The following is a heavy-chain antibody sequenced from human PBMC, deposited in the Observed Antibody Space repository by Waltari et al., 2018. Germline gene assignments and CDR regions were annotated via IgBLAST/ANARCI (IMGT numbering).Heavy chain of an antibody. CDR3: ARVFGYYYYYMDV. CDR1: GGSLSGYH. D-gene: IGHD3-3*01. Sequence: QVQLQQWGAVLLKPSETLSLTCDVSGGSLSGYHWTWIRQPPGKGLEWMGEINDSGRTTYIPSLESRVTVSIDTANNQFSLRVRSVTAADTAVYYCARVFGYYYYYMDVWGKGTTVTISS. V-gene: IGHV4-34*02. CDR2: INDSGRT. J-gene: IGHJ6*03.